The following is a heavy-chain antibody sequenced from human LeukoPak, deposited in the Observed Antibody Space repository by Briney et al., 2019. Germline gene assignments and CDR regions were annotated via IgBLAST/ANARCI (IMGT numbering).Heavy chain of an antibody. CDR3: ARRITMVRGVITKSFDY. CDR1: GGSISSGGYY. CDR2: IYHSGST. Sequence: SETLSLTCTVSGGSISSGGYYWSWIRQPPGKGLEWIGYIYHSGSTYYNPSLKSRVTISVDTSKNQFSLKLSSVTAADTAVYYCARRITMVRGVITKSFDYWGQGTLVTVSS. V-gene: IGHV4-30-2*05. D-gene: IGHD3-10*01. J-gene: IGHJ4*02.